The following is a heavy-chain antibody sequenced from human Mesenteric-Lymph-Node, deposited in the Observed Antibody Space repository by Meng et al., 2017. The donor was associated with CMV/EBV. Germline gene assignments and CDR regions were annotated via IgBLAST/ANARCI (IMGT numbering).Heavy chain of an antibody. J-gene: IGHJ4*02. Sequence: QVQLHPGGSGLFKHSGSLSLTCAVYGWSFSCYYWSWIRQPPGKGLEWIGEINHSGSTNYNPSLKSRVTISVDTSKNQFSLKLSSVTAADTAVYYCARHQRWLKSEGGFNYWGQGTLVTVSS. CDR3: ARHQRWLKSEGGFNY. V-gene: IGHV4-34*01. CDR1: GWSFSCYY. D-gene: IGHD4-23*01. CDR2: INHSGST.